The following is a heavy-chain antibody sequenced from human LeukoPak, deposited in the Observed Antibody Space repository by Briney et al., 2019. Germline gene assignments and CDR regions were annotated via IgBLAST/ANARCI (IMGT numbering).Heavy chain of an antibody. Sequence: PGGSLRLSCAASGFTFSSYSMNWVRQAPGRGLEWVSSISGSSDDLSYADSLKGRFTISRDNANNSLYLQMNSLRAEDTAVYYCARSRIKVGMATLTYFDFWGQGTLVTVSS. D-gene: IGHD5-24*01. CDR2: ISGSSDDL. V-gene: IGHV3-21*01. CDR3: ARSRIKVGMATLTYFDF. CDR1: GFTFSSYS. J-gene: IGHJ4*02.